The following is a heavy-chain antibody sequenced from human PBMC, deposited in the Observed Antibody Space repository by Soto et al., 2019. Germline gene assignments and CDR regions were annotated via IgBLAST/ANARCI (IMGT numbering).Heavy chain of an antibody. V-gene: IGHV3-48*03. Sequence: PGGSLRLSCVVSGFTFSSHEMNWVRQAPGKGPEWVSKISESGGTTSYADSVKGRFTISRDNARDSLYLHMDSLRAEDTAVYYCAKDVESGNPLIYFYYGLDVWGQGTTVTAP. CDR2: ISESGGTT. D-gene: IGHD3-3*01. CDR1: GFTFSSHE. J-gene: IGHJ6*02. CDR3: AKDVESGNPLIYFYYGLDV.